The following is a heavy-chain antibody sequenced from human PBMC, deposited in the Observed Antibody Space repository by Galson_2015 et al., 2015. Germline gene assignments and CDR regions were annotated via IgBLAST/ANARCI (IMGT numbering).Heavy chain of an antibody. J-gene: IGHJ6*03. Sequence: SLRLSCAASGFTFSSYDMNWVRQAPGKGLEWVSYISSSGSTIYYADSVKGRFTISRDNAKNSLYLQMNSLRAEDTAVYYCARDSGSYYERVHYYYMDVWGKGTTVTVSS. D-gene: IGHD3-10*01. CDR1: GFTFSSYD. CDR2: ISSSGSTI. CDR3: ARDSGSYYERVHYYYMDV. V-gene: IGHV3-48*03.